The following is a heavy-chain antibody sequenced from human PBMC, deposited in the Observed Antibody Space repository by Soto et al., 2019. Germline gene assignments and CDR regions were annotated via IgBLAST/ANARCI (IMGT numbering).Heavy chain of an antibody. J-gene: IGHJ6*02. V-gene: IGHV4-31*03. CDR2: IYYSGST. Sequence: QVQLQESGPGLVKPSQTLSLSCTVSGGSISSGGNYWSWIRQHPGKGLEWIGYIYYSGSTYYNTSLKSRVTISVDTSKNQFSLKLSSVTAADTAVYYCARDSTVTTTLLDVWGQGTTVIVSS. CDR3: ARDSTVTTTLLDV. CDR1: GGSISSGGNY. D-gene: IGHD4-17*01.